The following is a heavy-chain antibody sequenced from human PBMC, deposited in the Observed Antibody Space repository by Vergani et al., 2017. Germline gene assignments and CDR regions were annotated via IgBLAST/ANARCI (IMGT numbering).Heavy chain of an antibody. J-gene: IGHJ4*02. D-gene: IGHD1-26*01. CDR3: ARAPGAWSYYNDY. CDR2: IYYSGST. V-gene: IGHV4-59*01. CDR1: GVPISSYY. Sequence: QVQLQESGPGLVKPSETLSLTCTVSGVPISSYYWSWIRQPPGQGLEWIGYIYYSGSTNYNPSLKSRVTISVDTSKNQFSLKLSSVTAADTAVYYCARAPGAWSYYNDYWGQGTLVTVSS.